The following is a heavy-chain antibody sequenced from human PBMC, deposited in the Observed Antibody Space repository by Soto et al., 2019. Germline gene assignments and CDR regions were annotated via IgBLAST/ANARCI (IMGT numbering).Heavy chain of an antibody. J-gene: IGHJ6*02. CDR3: ARVQVSVTPYPLFDHYYGMDV. D-gene: IGHD4-4*01. Sequence: QVQLVESGGGLVKPGGSLRLSCAASGFTFSDYYMSWIRQAPGKGLEWVSYISSSGSTIYYADSVKGRFTISRDNAKNSLYLQINSLRAEDTAVYYCARVQVSVTPYPLFDHYYGMDVWGQGTTFTVSS. V-gene: IGHV3-11*01. CDR1: GFTFSDYY. CDR2: ISSSGSTI.